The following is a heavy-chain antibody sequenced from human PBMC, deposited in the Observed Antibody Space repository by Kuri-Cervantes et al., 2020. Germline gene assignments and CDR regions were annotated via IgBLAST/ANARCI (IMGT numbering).Heavy chain of an antibody. CDR1: GIIFDNTW. D-gene: IGHD5-12*01. V-gene: IGHV3-15*01. CDR3: TTVGSMVATCFDY. Sequence: GESLKISCSAAGIIFDNTWMSWVRQAPGKGLEWVGRIQSKTDGGTTDYAAPVKGRFTISRDDSKNTLYLQMNSLKTEDTAVYYCTTVGSMVATCFDYWGQGTLVTVSS. CDR2: IQSKTDGGTT. J-gene: IGHJ4*02.